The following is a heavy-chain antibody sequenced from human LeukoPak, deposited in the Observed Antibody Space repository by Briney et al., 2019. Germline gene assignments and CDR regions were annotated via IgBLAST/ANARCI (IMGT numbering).Heavy chain of an antibody. CDR3: ATDRGALTN. D-gene: IGHD3-10*01. Sequence: GGSLRLSCATSGFTFSDAWMSWVRQAPGKGLEWVGRIQSKTDGGPPDYAASVKGRFTISRDDSKSTLYLQMNSLNAGDTAVYYCATDRGALTNWGQGTLVTVSS. V-gene: IGHV3-15*01. J-gene: IGHJ4*02. CDR1: GFTFSDAW. CDR2: IQSKTDGGPP.